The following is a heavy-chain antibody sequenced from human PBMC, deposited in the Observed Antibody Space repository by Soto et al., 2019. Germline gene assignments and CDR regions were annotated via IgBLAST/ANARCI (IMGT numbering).Heavy chain of an antibody. J-gene: IGHJ4*02. CDR1: GYIFTSFD. CDR3: ARGPNYFHY. Sequence: QVQLVQSGAEVKKPGASVKVSCEASGYIFTSFDIHWVRQAPGQGLEWMGWMNPNKGHKGYAEKFQGRVTMTRNTSMKIAYMELSSLRSDDTAVYYCARGPNYFHYRGQGTLVTVSS. CDR2: MNPNKGHK. V-gene: IGHV1-8*01.